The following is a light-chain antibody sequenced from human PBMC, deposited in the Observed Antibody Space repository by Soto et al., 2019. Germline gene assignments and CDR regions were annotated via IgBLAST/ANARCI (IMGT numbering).Light chain of an antibody. Sequence: DIQMTQSPSSLSASVGDRVTITCRASQAIRNDVGWYQQKPGKDPNRLIYIASRLESCRPSRVSGSGFGTEFTLSISGLQPEDFATYYCLQHTNYPWTFGQGTRVAIK. CDR1: QAIRND. J-gene: IGKJ1*01. V-gene: IGKV1-17*01. CDR3: LQHTNYPWT. CDR2: IAS.